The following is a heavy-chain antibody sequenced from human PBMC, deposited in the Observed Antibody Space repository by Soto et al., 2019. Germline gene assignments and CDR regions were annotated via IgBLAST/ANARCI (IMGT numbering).Heavy chain of an antibody. D-gene: IGHD4-17*01. V-gene: IGHV6-1*01. J-gene: IGHJ6*02. CDR2: TYYRSKWYN. CDR3: ARDLTTVTYYYYYYGMDV. CDR1: GDRGSSNSAA. Sequence: SQTLSLTCAITGDRGSSNSAAWNWIRQSPSRGLEWLGRTYYRSKWYNDYAVSVTSRIPINPYTSKNQFSLQLNSVTPEDTAVYYCARDLTTVTYYYYYYGMDVWGQGTTVTVSS.